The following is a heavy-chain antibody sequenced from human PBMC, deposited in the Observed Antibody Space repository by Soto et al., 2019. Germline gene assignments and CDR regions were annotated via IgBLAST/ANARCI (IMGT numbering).Heavy chain of an antibody. CDR3: ARDSAAPGAFDI. CDR2: TYYRSKWYN. V-gene: IGHV6-1*01. Sequence: SQTHSLPCAISRDSVSSNSAAWNWIRQSPSRGLEWLGRTYYRSKWYNDYAVSVKSRITINPDTSKNQFSLQLNSVTPEDTAVYYCARDSAAPGAFDIWGQGTMVTVSS. J-gene: IGHJ3*02. CDR1: RDSVSSNSAA.